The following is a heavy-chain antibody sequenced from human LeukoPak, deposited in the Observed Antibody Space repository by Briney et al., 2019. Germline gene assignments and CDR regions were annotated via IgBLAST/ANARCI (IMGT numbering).Heavy chain of an antibody. J-gene: IGHJ3*02. V-gene: IGHV1-24*01. Sequence: ASVKVSCKVSGYTLTELSMHWVRQAPGKGLEWMGGLDPEDGETIYAQKFQGRVTMTEDTSTDTAYMELSSLRSEDTAVYYCATDLPQILGAPTDDAFDIWGQGTMVTVSS. CDR1: GYTLTELS. CDR3: ATDLPQILGAPTDDAFDI. D-gene: IGHD3-3*01. CDR2: LDPEDGET.